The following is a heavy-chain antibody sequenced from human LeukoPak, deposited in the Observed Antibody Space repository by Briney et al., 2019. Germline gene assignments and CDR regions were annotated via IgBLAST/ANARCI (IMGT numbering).Heavy chain of an antibody. V-gene: IGHV4-59*01. CDR2: IYYSGST. D-gene: IGHD6-13*01. CDR3: ARVGAATYGMDV. CDR1: GGSISSYY. Sequence: SETLSLTCTVSGGSISSYYWSWLRQPPGKGLEWIGYIYYSGSTNYNPSLKSRVTISVDTSKNQFSLKLSSVTAADTAVYYCARVGAATYGMDVWGQGTTVTVSS. J-gene: IGHJ6*02.